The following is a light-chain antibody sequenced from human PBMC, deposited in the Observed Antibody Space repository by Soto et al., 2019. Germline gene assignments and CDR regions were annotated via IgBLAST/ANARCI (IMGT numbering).Light chain of an antibody. CDR2: ATS. V-gene: IGKV1-39*01. CDR3: QQSNKMPS. Sequence: EIPLTQTPSPLAGPVGERLPPTCRASRNVSINLNWYQHKPGKGPTLLIHATSNLQTGVPARFSGSGSGTEFTLTISSLEPEDFGTYYCQQSNKMPSFGEGTRLEIK. CDR1: RNVSIN. J-gene: IGKJ5*01.